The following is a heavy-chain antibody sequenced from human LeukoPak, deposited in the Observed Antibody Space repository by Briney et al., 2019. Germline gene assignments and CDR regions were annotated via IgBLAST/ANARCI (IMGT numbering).Heavy chain of an antibody. J-gene: IGHJ4*02. CDR1: GYTFTSYG. V-gene: IGHV1-18*01. Sequence: ASAKVSCKASGYTFTSYGISWVRQAPGQGLEWMGWISAYNGNTNYAQKLQGRVTMTTDTSTSTAYMELRSLRSDDTAVYYCARDGPGSYYYDSSGYDGFDYWGQGTLVTVSS. D-gene: IGHD3-22*01. CDR2: ISAYNGNT. CDR3: ARDGPGSYYYDSSGYDGFDY.